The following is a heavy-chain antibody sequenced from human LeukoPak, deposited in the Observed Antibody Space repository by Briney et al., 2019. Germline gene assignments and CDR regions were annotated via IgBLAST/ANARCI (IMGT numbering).Heavy chain of an antibody. J-gene: IGHJ6*04. V-gene: IGHV3-23*01. Sequence: GGSLRLSCAASGFTFSTYAMTWVRQAPGKGLEWVSLISRGGDVTYYADSVKGRFTISRDNAKNSLYLQMNSLRAEDTAVYYCARDLHSSGWYVSHYYYYGMDVWGKGTTVTVSS. CDR2: ISRGGDVT. CDR1: GFTFSTYA. CDR3: ARDLHSSGWYVSHYYYYGMDV. D-gene: IGHD6-19*01.